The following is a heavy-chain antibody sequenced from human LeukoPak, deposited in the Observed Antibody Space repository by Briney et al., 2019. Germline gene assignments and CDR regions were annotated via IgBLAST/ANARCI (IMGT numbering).Heavy chain of an antibody. CDR3: ARGRDSSSYRARYYYYYYMDV. CDR2: MNPNSGNT. J-gene: IGHJ6*03. D-gene: IGHD6-13*01. Sequence: ASVKVSCKASGYTFTGYYMHWVRQATGQGLEWMGWMNPNSGNTGYAQKFQGRVTITRNTSISTAYVELSSLRSEDTAVYYCARGRDSSSYRARYYYYYYMDVWGKGTTVTVSS. CDR1: GYTFTGYY. V-gene: IGHV1-8*03.